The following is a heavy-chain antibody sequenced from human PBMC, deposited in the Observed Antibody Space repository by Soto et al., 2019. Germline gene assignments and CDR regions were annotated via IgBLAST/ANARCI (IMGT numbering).Heavy chain of an antibody. CDR2: IWYDGSNK. V-gene: IGHV3-33*01. CDR1: GFTFSSYG. CDR3: ARPMSGSYLVGYFDY. D-gene: IGHD1-26*01. Sequence: QVQLVESGGGVVQPGRSLRLSCAASGFTFSSYGMHWVRQAPGKGLEWVAVIWYDGSNKYYADSVKGRFTISRDNSKNTLYLQMNSLRAEDTAVYYCARPMSGSYLVGYFDYWGQGTLVTVSS. J-gene: IGHJ4*02.